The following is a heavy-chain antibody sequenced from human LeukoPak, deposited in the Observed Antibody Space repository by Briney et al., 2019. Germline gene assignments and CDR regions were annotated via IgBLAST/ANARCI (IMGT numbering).Heavy chain of an antibody. D-gene: IGHD3-10*01. J-gene: IGHJ5*02. Sequence: ATVKVSCKASGYTFTGYYMHWVRQAPGQGLEWMGWINPNSGGTNYAQKFQGRVTMTRDTSISTAYMELSGLRSDDTAVYYCARANMVRGVGLFFDRNWFDPWGQGTLVTISS. CDR1: GYTFTGYY. CDR3: ARANMVRGVGLFFDRNWFDP. CDR2: INPNSGGT. V-gene: IGHV1-2*02.